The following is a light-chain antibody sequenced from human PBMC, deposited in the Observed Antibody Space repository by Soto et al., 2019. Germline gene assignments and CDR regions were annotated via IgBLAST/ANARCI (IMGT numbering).Light chain of an antibody. V-gene: IGKV1-5*03. J-gene: IGKJ1*01. CDR1: QSISNW. CDR3: QQYSNYWT. CDR2: KAS. Sequence: DIQMTQSPSTLSASVGDRVTITCRASQSISNWLAWYQQKPGKAPKLLTYKASSLESGVPSRFSSSVSGTEFTLTISSLQPDDLATYYCQQYSNYWTFGQGTKVEIK.